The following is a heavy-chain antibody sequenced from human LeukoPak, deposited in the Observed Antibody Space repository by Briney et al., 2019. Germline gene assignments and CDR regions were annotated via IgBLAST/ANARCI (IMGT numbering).Heavy chain of an antibody. Sequence: GESLQISCQGSGYIFTSYWIGWVRQMPGKGLEWVGIIYPGDSDTRYSPSFQGQVTISADKSINTAYLQWSSLKASDTAMYYCARHRSSSDLFDYWGQGTLVTVSS. CDR1: GYIFTSYW. D-gene: IGHD6-6*01. CDR2: IYPGDSDT. J-gene: IGHJ4*02. CDR3: ARHRSSSDLFDY. V-gene: IGHV5-51*01.